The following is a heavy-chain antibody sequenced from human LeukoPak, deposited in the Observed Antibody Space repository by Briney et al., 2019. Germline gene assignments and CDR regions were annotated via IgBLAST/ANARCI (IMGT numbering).Heavy chain of an antibody. CDR2: MNPNSGNT. CDR1: GYTFTSYD. J-gene: IGHJ4*02. Sequence: GASVKVSCKASGYTFTSYDINWVRQATGQGLEWMGWMNPNSGNTGYAQKFQGRVTITRNTSISTAYMELSSLRSEDTAVYYCARGKWIYDSSGYYAPTDYWGQGTLVTVSS. CDR3: ARGKWIYDSSGYYAPTDY. V-gene: IGHV1-8*03. D-gene: IGHD3-22*01.